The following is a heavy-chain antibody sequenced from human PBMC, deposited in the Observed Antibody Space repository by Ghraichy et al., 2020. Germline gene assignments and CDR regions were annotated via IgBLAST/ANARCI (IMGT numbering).Heavy chain of an antibody. V-gene: IGHV5-51*01. D-gene: IGHD6-6*01. CDR2: IYPGDSDT. J-gene: IGHJ5*02. CDR1: GYTFTSYW. CDR3: ARHGGSIAARQGWFDP. Sequence: GESLKISCKGSGYTFTSYWIGWVRQMPGKGLEWMGFIYPGDSDTRYSPSFQGQVTISADKSITTAYLQWSSLKASDTAMYYCARHGGSIAARQGWFDPWGQEPWSPSPQ.